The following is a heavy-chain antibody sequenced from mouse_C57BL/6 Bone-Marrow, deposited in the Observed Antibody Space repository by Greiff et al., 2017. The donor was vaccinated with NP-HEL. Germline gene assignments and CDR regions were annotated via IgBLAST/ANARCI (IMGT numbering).Heavy chain of an antibody. Sequence: QVQLQQPGAELVKPGASVKMSCKASGYTFTSYWITWVKQRPGQGLEWIGDIYPGSGSTNYNEQFKSKATLTVDTSSSTAYMQLSSLTSEDSAVYYCARMGDGYFYYAMDYWGQGTSVTVSS. J-gene: IGHJ4*01. V-gene: IGHV1-55*01. CDR3: ARMGDGYFYYAMDY. D-gene: IGHD2-3*01. CDR2: IYPGSGST. CDR1: GYTFTSYW.